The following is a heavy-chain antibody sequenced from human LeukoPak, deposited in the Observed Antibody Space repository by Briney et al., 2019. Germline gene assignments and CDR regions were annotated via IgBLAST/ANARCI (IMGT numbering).Heavy chain of an antibody. D-gene: IGHD2-2*01. Sequence: GESLKISCKDSGYKFTNYWIFWVRQMPGKGLEWMGRIDPSDSYTNYNPSFQGHVTISADESISTAYLQWSSLKASDTAMYYCARLQGYCISTTCYGAFDIWGQGTMVTVSS. V-gene: IGHV5-10-1*01. CDR2: IDPSDSYT. CDR3: ARLQGYCISTTCYGAFDI. CDR1: GYKFTNYW. J-gene: IGHJ3*02.